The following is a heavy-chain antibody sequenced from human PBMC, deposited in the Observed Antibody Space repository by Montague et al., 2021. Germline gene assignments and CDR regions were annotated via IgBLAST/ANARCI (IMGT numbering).Heavy chain of an antibody. CDR1: GASITSNIYY. CDR3: ARVFSSWYVGWFDP. D-gene: IGHD6-13*01. Sequence: SETLSLTCTVSGASITSNIYYWGWTRQSPGKGLEGIGSIYYSGNSFYQPSLKSRITMAVDTSKNQFSLKPSAVTAADTAIYYCARVFSSWYVGWFDPWGQGTLVTVSS. V-gene: IGHV4-39*07. J-gene: IGHJ5*02. CDR2: IYYSGNS.